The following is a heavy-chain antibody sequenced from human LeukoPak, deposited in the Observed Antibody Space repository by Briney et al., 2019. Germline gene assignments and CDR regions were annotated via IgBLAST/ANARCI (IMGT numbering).Heavy chain of an antibody. J-gene: IGHJ4*02. D-gene: IGHD6-13*01. CDR2: ISWNSGSI. CDR1: GFTFDDYA. CDR3: AKSGSYSSSWYYFDY. V-gene: IGHV3-9*03. Sequence: GGSLRLSCAASGFTFDDYAMHWVRQAPGKGLELDSGISWNSGSIGYADSVKGRFTISRDNAKNSLYLQMNSLRAEDMALYYCAKSGSYSSSWYYFDYWGQGTLVTVSS.